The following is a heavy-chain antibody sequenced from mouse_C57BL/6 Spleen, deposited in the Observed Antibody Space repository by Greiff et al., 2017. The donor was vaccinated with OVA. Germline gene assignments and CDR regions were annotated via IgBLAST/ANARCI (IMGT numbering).Heavy chain of an antibody. Sequence: QVHVKQSGPELVKPGASVKISCKASGYAFSSSWMNWVKQRPGKGLEWIGRIYPGDGDTNYNGKFKGKATLTADKSSSTAYMHLSSLTSEDSAVYFCARRGYSNFFDYWGKGTTLTVSS. CDR2: IYPGDGDT. V-gene: IGHV1-82*01. CDR1: GYAFSSSW. J-gene: IGHJ2*01. D-gene: IGHD2-5*01. CDR3: ARRGYSNFFDY.